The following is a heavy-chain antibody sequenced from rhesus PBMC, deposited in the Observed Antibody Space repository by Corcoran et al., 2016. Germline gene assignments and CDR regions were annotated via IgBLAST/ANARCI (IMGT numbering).Heavy chain of an antibody. CDR3: SSPVRYRFDV. Sequence: QVQLQESGPGLVKPSETLFLTCAVYGGSFRSYWWNWIRQSPGKGLEWIGEINGYSGSNNYNPSLQSRVTISGDVSRNQFSLKLTSVTAADTAVYYCSSPVRYRFDVWGPGVLVSVSS. CDR2: INGYSGSN. CDR1: GGSFRSYW. V-gene: IGHV4-80*01. J-gene: IGHJ5-1*01.